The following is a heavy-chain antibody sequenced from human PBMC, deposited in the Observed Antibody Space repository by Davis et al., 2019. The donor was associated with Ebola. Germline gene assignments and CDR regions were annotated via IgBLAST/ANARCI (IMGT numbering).Heavy chain of an antibody. V-gene: IGHV1-2*04. D-gene: IGHD5-24*01. CDR2: INPNSGGT. CDR1: GYTFTGYY. Sequence: AASVKVSCKASGYTFTGYYMHWVRQAPGQGLEWMGWINPNSGGTNYAQKFQGWVTMTRDTSISTAYMELSRLRSEDTAVYYCARDRGMATKSGDYWGQGTLVTVSS. J-gene: IGHJ4*02. CDR3: ARDRGMATKSGDY.